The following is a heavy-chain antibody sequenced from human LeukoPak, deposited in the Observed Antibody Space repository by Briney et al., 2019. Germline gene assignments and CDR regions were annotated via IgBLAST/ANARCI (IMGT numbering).Heavy chain of an antibody. CDR3: AKTRRDGYPGYFDL. Sequence: GRSLRLSCAASGFTFDDYAMHWVRQAPGKGLEWVSAISGSGGSTYYADSVKGRFTISRDNSKNTLYLQMNSLRAEDTAVYYCAKTRRDGYPGYFDLWGRGTLVTVSS. CDR1: GFTFDDYA. V-gene: IGHV3-23*01. D-gene: IGHD5-24*01. J-gene: IGHJ2*01. CDR2: ISGSGGST.